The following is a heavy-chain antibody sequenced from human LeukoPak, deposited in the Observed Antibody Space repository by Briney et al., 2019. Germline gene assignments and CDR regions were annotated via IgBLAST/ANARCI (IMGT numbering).Heavy chain of an antibody. D-gene: IGHD3-3*01. Sequence: PSETLSLTCTVSGGSISNYYWSWIRQPAGKGLEWIGRIFITGSTNYNPSLKSRVTMSIATSKNQFSLRLSSVTTADTAVYYCARAPPVLAHFDIWGQGTMSPSLQ. CDR1: GGSISNYY. V-gene: IGHV4-4*07. J-gene: IGHJ3*02. CDR2: IFITGST. CDR3: ARAPPVLAHFDI.